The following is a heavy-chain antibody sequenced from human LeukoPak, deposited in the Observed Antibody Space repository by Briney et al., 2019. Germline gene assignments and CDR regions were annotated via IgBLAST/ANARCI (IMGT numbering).Heavy chain of an antibody. CDR1: GGSISSSSYY. Sequence: SETLSLTCTVPGGSISSSSYYWGWIRQPPGKGLEWIGSIYYSGSTYYNPSLKSRVTISVDTSKNQFSLKLSSVTAADTAVYYCARVGYDILTGYPEYFDYWGQGTLVTVSS. D-gene: IGHD3-9*01. CDR2: IYYSGST. J-gene: IGHJ4*02. CDR3: ARVGYDILTGYPEYFDY. V-gene: IGHV4-39*07.